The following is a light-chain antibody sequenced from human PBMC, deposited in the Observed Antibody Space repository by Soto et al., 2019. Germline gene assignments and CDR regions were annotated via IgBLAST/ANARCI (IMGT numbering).Light chain of an antibody. Sequence: QSVLTQPASVSGSPGQSITISCTGTSSDVGGYNFVSWHQHHPAEAPKLIIYEVSNRPSGVSDRFSGSKSGDTASLTISGLQAEDEADYYCSSYTSSSTRVFGTGTKVTVL. J-gene: IGLJ1*01. CDR3: SSYTSSSTRV. V-gene: IGLV2-14*01. CDR2: EVS. CDR1: SSDVGGYNF.